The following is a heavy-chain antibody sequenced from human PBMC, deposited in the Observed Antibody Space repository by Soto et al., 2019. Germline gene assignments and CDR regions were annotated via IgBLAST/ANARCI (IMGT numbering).Heavy chain of an antibody. V-gene: IGHV1-69*02. CDR2: IIPILGVA. CDR3: VNVRGGADAEGYYFDF. D-gene: IGHD3-16*01. Sequence: QVQLVQSGAEVKKPGSSVKVSCKASGRPFSTYTISWVRQAPGQGLEWMGRIIPILGVANYAQKFQGRVSITADKSTTTVYMELRRLRSEVTVMYYCVNVRGGADAEGYYFDFWGQGTLVTVSS. CDR1: GRPFSTYT. J-gene: IGHJ4*02.